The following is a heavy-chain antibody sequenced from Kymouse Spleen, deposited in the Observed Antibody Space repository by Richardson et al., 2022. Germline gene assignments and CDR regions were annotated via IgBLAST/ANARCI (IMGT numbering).Heavy chain of an antibody. CDR1: GGSISSYY. V-gene: IGHV4-59*01. D-gene: IGHD3-9*01. CDR3: AGSIFHNWFDP. Sequence: QVQLQESGPGLVKPSETLSLTCTVSGGSISSYYWSWIRQPPGKGLEWIGYIYYSGSTNYNPSLKSRVTISVDTSKNQFSLKLSSVTAADTAVYYCAGSIFHNWFDPWGQGTLVTVSS. J-gene: IGHJ5*02. CDR2: IYYSGST.